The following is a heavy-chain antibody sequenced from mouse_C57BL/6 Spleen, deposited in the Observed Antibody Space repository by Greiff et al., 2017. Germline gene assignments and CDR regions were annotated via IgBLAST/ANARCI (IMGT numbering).Heavy chain of an antibody. CDR1: GFNIKDYY. J-gene: IGHJ2*01. CDR3: TTELRGTFFDY. D-gene: IGHD1-1*01. V-gene: IGHV14-1*01. Sequence: DVKLEVWGAELVRPGASVKLSCTASGFNIKDYYMHWVKQRPEQGLEWIGRIDPEDGDTEYAPKFQGNATMTADTSSNTAYLQLSSLTSEDTAVYYCTTELRGTFFDYWGQGTTLTVSS. CDR2: IDPEDGDT.